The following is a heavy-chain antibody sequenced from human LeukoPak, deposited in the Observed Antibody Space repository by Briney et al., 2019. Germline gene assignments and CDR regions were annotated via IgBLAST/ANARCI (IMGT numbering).Heavy chain of an antibody. Sequence: SETLSLTCAVYGGSFSGYYWSWIRQPPGKGVEWIGYIYYSGSTNYNPSLKSRVTISVDTSKNQFSLKLSSVTAADTAVYYCARVPVVVVAATPTEGWFDPWGQGTLVTVSS. J-gene: IGHJ5*02. CDR2: IYYSGST. D-gene: IGHD2-15*01. CDR1: GGSFSGYY. CDR3: ARVPVVVVAATPTEGWFDP. V-gene: IGHV4-59*01.